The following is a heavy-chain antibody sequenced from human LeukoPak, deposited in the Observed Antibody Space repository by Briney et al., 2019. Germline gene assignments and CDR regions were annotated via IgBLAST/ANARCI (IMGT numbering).Heavy chain of an antibody. CDR1: GFTFSSYS. Sequence: GGSLRLSCAASGFTFSSYSMNWVRQAPGKGLEWVANIKEDGSEKYYVDSVRGRFSISRDNAKNSLYLQMNSLRAEDTAVYYCVRDGRPLDYWGQGTLVTVSS. V-gene: IGHV3-7*01. D-gene: IGHD1-1*01. J-gene: IGHJ4*02. CDR2: IKEDGSEK. CDR3: VRDGRPLDY.